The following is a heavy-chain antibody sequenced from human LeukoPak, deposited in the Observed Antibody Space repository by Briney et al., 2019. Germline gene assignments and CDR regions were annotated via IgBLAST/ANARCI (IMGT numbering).Heavy chain of an antibody. J-gene: IGHJ6*02. CDR2: INHSGST. Sequence: PSETLPLTFAVYGGSFSGYYWSWIRQPPGKGLEWIGEINHSGSTNYNPSLKSRVTISVDTSKNQFSLKLSSVTAADTAVYYCARGPPRSSSWYPYYYYYGMDVWGQGTTVTVSS. D-gene: IGHD6-13*01. CDR1: GGSFSGYY. V-gene: IGHV4-34*01. CDR3: ARGPPRSSSWYPYYYYYGMDV.